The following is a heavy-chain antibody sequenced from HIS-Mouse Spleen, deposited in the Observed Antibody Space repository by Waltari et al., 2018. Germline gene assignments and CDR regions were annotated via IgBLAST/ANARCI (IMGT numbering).Heavy chain of an antibody. CDR3: ARGRFHSWNDAFDI. J-gene: IGHJ3*02. V-gene: IGHV4-34*01. CDR1: GGSFSGYY. D-gene: IGHD1-1*01. Sequence: QVQLQQWGAGLLKPSETLSLTCAVYGGSFSGYYWSWIRQPPGKGLEWIGEINLSGRTHYNPSLRSRVTISVEPSKNHFSLKLSSVTAADTAVYYCARGRFHSWNDAFDIWGQGTMVTVSS. CDR2: INLSGRT.